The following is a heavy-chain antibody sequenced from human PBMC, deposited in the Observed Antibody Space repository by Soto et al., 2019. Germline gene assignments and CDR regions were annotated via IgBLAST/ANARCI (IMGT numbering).Heavy chain of an antibody. J-gene: IGHJ5*02. CDR1: GGSISSYY. V-gene: IGHV4-59*01. CDR2: IYYSGST. Sequence: QAQLQESGPGLVKPSETLSLTCTVSGGSISSYYWSWIRQPPGKGLEWIGYIYYSGSTNYNPSLKSRVTISVDTSKNQFSLKLSSVTAADTAVYYCARDKDTSGGFDPWGQGTLVTVSS. D-gene: IGHD2-15*01. CDR3: ARDKDTSGGFDP.